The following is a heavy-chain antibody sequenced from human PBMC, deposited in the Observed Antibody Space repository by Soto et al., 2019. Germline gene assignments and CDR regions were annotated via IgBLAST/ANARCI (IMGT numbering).Heavy chain of an antibody. V-gene: IGHV6-1*01. D-gene: IGHD2-2*02. CDR3: ARDLSPGSGYSSRTRCYTRLQRRITGFDT. J-gene: IGHJ5*02. CDR1: GDSVSSNSAA. Sequence: SQTLSLTCAISGDSVSSNSAAWNWIRQSPSRGLEWLGRTYYRSKWYNDYAVSVKSRITINPDTSKNQFSLQLNSVTPEDTAVYYCARDLSPGSGYSSRTRCYTRLQRRITGFDTWGQGTLVTVSS. CDR2: TYYRSKWYN.